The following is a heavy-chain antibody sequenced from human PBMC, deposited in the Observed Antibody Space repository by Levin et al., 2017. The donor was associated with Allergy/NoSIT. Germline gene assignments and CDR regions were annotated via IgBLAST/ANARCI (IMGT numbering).Heavy chain of an antibody. V-gene: IGHV5-51*01. CDR3: ARHTYYYDSSGYYLDY. D-gene: IGHD3-22*01. Sequence: GGSLRLSCKGSGYSFTSYWIGWVRQMPGKGLEWMGIIYPGDSDTRYSPSFQGQVTISADKSISTAYLQWSSLKASDTAMYYCARHTYYYDSSGYYLDYWGQGTLVTVSS. J-gene: IGHJ4*02. CDR1: GYSFTSYW. CDR2: IYPGDSDT.